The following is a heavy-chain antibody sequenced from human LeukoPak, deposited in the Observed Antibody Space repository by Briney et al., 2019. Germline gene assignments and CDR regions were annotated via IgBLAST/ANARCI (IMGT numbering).Heavy chain of an antibody. J-gene: IGHJ4*02. Sequence: GGSLRLSCAASGFIFSSYSMNWVRQAPGKGLEWVSYISSSSSTMYYEDSVKGRFSISRHNAKNSLYLPMNSLRAEDTTVYYCARDGVRDGLYFDYWGQGTLVTVSS. D-gene: IGHD5-24*01. CDR1: GFIFSSYS. CDR2: ISSSSSTM. CDR3: ARDGVRDGLYFDY. V-gene: IGHV3-48*01.